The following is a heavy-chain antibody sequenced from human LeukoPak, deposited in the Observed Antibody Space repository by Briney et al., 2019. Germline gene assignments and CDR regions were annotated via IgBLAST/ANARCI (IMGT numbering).Heavy chain of an antibody. V-gene: IGHV3-7*03. CDR2: IKPDGTTK. CDR1: GFPFSSYS. Sequence: GGSLRLSCAASGFPFSSYSMTRVRQAPGKGLEWVANIKPDGTTKFYVDSVKGRFTISRDNALNSLYLRMNSLRAEDTAIYYCARSIPYGTTWYGRSDYWGQGTLVTVSS. CDR3: ARSIPYGTTWYGRSDY. J-gene: IGHJ4*02. D-gene: IGHD6-13*01.